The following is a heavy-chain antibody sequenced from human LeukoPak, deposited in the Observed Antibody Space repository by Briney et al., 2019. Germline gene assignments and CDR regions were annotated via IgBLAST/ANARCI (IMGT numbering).Heavy chain of an antibody. V-gene: IGHV1-2*02. Sequence: GASVKVSCKASGYSFTGYYMHWVRQAPGQGLEWMGWINPNSGDTKYAQKFQGRVTMTRDTSISTAYMELTRLRSDDTAVYYCARGFGVGPAAIILPADYYFDYWGQGTLVTVSS. CDR2: INPNSGDT. CDR3: ARGFGVGPAAIILPADYYFDY. CDR1: GYSFTGYY. J-gene: IGHJ4*02. D-gene: IGHD2-2*01.